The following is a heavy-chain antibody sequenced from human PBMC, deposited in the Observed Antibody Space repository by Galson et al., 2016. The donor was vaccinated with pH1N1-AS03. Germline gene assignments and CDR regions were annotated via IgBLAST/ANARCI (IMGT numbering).Heavy chain of an antibody. CDR3: ARHFGTAAGFFYYGMDV. CDR1: GFSLNTGGMC. J-gene: IGHJ6*02. V-gene: IGHV2-70*20. Sequence: PALVKPTQTLTLTCTFSGFSLNTGGMCVSWVRQPPGKALEWLGLIDWDDGKYYNSSLETRLTISKDTSKNQVVLTMTNMDPVDTATYYCARHFGTAAGFFYYGMDVWGQGTTVTVSS. D-gene: IGHD1-14*01. CDR2: IDWDDGK.